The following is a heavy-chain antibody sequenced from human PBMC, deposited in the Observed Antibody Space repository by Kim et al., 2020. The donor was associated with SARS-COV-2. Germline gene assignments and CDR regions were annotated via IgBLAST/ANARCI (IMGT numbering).Heavy chain of an antibody. V-gene: IGHV1-69*04. Sequence: QKCQGRVTITADKSPSTAYMELSSLRSEDTAVYYCARALGGIAVVLAFDIWGQGTMVTVSS. D-gene: IGHD6-19*01. J-gene: IGHJ3*02. CDR3: ARALGGIAVVLAFDI.